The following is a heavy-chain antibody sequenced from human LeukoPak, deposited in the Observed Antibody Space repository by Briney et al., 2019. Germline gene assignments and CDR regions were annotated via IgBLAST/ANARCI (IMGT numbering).Heavy chain of an antibody. CDR2: IKQDGSEK. J-gene: IGHJ4*02. CDR1: GFTFSSYW. CDR3: ARIVEEWGGYYQNFDY. V-gene: IGHV3-7*01. D-gene: IGHD3-3*01. Sequence: GRSLRLSCAASGFTFSSYWMSWVRQAPGKGLEWVANIKQDGSEKYYVDSVKGRFTISRDNAKNSLYLQMNSLRAEDTAVYYCARIVEEWGGYYQNFDYWGQGTLVTVSS.